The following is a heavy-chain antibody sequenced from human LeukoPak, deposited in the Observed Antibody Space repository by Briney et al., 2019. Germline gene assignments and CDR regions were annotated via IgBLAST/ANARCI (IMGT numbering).Heavy chain of an antibody. D-gene: IGHD2-2*02. CDR3: ARARLGCSSASCYILDY. CDR1: GFTFSSYG. Sequence: PGGSLRLSCAASGFTFSSYGMHWVRQAPGKGLEWVAVIWYDGSNKYYADSVKGRFTISRDNSKNTLYLQMNSLRAEDTAVYYCARARLGCSSASCYILDYWGQGTLVTVSS. V-gene: IGHV3-33*01. J-gene: IGHJ4*02. CDR2: IWYDGSNK.